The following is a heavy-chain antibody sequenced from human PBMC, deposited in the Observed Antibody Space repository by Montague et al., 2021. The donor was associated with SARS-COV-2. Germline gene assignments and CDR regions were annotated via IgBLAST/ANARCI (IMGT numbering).Heavy chain of an antibody. D-gene: IGHD2-15*01. CDR1: GYSISSGYY. J-gene: IGHJ5*02. CDR2: IYHSGST. V-gene: IGHV4-38-2*02. Sequence: SETLSLTCTVSGYSISSGYYWGWIRQPPGKGLEWIGSIYHSGSTYYNPSLKSRVTISVETSKNQFSLKLSSVTAADTAVYYCARERRYCSGGSCYSGWFDPWGQGTLVTVSS. CDR3: ARERRYCSGGSCYSGWFDP.